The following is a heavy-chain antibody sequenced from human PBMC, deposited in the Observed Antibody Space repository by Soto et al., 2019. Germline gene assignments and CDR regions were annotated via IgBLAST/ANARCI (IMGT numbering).Heavy chain of an antibody. CDR1: GFTFGDYA. CDR2: IRSKAYGGTT. J-gene: IGHJ6*03. Sequence: GGSLRLSCTASGFTFGDYAMSWFRQAPGKGLEWVGFIRSKAYGGTTEYAASVKGRFTISRDDSKSIAYLQMNSLKTEDTAVYYCTREGYFTVLLDYYYMDVWGKGTTVTVSS. D-gene: IGHD2-8*02. CDR3: TREGYFTVLLDYYYMDV. V-gene: IGHV3-49*03.